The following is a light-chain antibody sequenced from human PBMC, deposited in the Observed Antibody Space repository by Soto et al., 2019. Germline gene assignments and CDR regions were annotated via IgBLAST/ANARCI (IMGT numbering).Light chain of an antibody. CDR3: QQLNEYPIT. J-gene: IGKJ5*01. Sequence: DIQLTQSTSFLSASVGDRVTITWLASQGVSSYLAWYQQKPGKAPNLLICAASTLQSGVPSRFSGSGSGTEFTLTISSLQPEDFATYYCQQLNEYPITFGQGTRLEIK. V-gene: IGKV1-9*01. CDR2: AAS. CDR1: QGVSSY.